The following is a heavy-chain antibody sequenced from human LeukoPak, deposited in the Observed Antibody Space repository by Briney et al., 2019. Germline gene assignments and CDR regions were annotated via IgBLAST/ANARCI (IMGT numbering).Heavy chain of an antibody. Sequence: PGGSLRLSCAASEFTFSVYGMHWVRQAPGKGLEWVAVISFDGGNKVYADSVKGRVTISRDNSKNTLSLQMNSLRAEDTAVYYCVKEKGSGSYYNYQYAMDVWGQGTTVTVSS. CDR3: VKEKGSGSYYNYQYAMDV. CDR2: ISFDGGNK. CDR1: EFTFSVYG. D-gene: IGHD3-10*01. V-gene: IGHV3-30*18. J-gene: IGHJ6*02.